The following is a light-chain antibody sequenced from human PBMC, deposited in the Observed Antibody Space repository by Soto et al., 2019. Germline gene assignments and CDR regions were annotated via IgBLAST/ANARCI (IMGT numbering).Light chain of an antibody. V-gene: IGKV1-9*01. CDR1: QGISSY. Sequence: IQLTQSPSSLSASIGDRVTITCRASQGISSYLAWYQQKPGKAPNLLIYAASTLQSGVPSRFSGSGSGTDFTLTISSLRPEDFATYYCQQLNSYPYTFGQGTKLEIK. J-gene: IGKJ2*01. CDR3: QQLNSYPYT. CDR2: AAS.